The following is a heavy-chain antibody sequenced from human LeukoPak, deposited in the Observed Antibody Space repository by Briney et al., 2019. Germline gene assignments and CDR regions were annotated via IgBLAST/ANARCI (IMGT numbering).Heavy chain of an antibody. CDR3: ARDPDVGTADY. J-gene: IGHJ4*02. D-gene: IGHD1-7*01. CDR1: GFTFSAYW. CDR2: IDEPGSEE. V-gene: IGHV3-7*01. Sequence: GRSLSLSCAASGFTFSAYWMSWVRQAPGKGLEWVANIDEPGSEEYYVDSVKGRFTISRDNAKKSLYLQMNSLRAEDTAVYYCARDPDVGTADYWGQGTLVTVSS.